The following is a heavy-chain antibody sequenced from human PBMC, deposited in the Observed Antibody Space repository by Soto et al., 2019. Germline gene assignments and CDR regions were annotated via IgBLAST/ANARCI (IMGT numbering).Heavy chain of an antibody. V-gene: IGHV3-30*14. CDR3: ARATGSPGWFDP. Sequence: QVQRVESGGGVVQSGRSLRLSCAASGFTFSSHAMHWVRQAPGKGLEWVAIISYDGSNKHYADSVKGRFTISRDNSKNTLYLQMNSLRADDTAVYYCARATGSPGWFDPWGQGTLVTVSS. CDR2: ISYDGSNK. D-gene: IGHD1-1*01. J-gene: IGHJ5*02. CDR1: GFTFSSHA.